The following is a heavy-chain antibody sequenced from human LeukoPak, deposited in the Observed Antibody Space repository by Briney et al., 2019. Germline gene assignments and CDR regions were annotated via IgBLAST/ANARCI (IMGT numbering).Heavy chain of an antibody. Sequence: GESLKISCKGSGYSFTSYWIGWVGQMPGKGLEWMGIIDPGDSDTRYSPSFQGQVAISADKSISTAYLQWSSLKASDTAMYYCARPRYSSGWSHAFDIWGQGTMVTVSS. CDR1: GYSFTSYW. J-gene: IGHJ3*02. D-gene: IGHD6-19*01. V-gene: IGHV5-51*01. CDR2: IDPGDSDT. CDR3: ARPRYSSGWSHAFDI.